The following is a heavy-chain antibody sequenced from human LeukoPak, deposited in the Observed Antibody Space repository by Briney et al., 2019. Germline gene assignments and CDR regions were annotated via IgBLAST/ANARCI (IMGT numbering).Heavy chain of an antibody. CDR3: AREGTAMVTGWFDY. CDR1: GGSISSSSYY. V-gene: IGHV4-39*07. Sequence: SETLSLTCTVSGGSISSSSYYWGWIRQPPGKGLEWIGSIYYSGSTYYNPSLKSRVTISVDTSKNQFSLKLSSVTAADTAVYYCAREGTAMVTGWFDYWGQGTLVTVSS. D-gene: IGHD5-18*01. CDR2: IYYSGST. J-gene: IGHJ4*02.